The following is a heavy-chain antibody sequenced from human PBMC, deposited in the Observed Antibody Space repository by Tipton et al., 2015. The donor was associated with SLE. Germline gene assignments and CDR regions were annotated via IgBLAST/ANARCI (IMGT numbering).Heavy chain of an antibody. V-gene: IGHV3-9*01. J-gene: IGHJ4*02. CDR2: ISWNSGSI. CDR1: GFTFDDYA. Sequence: RSLRLSCAASGFTFDDYAMHWVRQAPGKGLEWVSGISWNSGSIGCADSVKGRFTISRDNAKNSLYLQMNSLRAEDTALYYCAKAAVTTSPFDYWGQGTLVTVSS. D-gene: IGHD4-17*01. CDR3: AKAAVTTSPFDY.